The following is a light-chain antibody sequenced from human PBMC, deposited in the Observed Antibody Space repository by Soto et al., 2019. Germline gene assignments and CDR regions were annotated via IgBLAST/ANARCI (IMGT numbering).Light chain of an antibody. CDR3: RQYAGWRWS. CDR2: GAS. CDR1: QSVSSSY. Sequence: EIGATHLPGPVSWYKGERGTXSCRARQSVSSSYLAWDKQKPGHAPRRLVDGASDRATGMPDRFSESGTGTDFTLTISTLVAGDYTECYTRQYAGWRWSFGQGTKLDI. V-gene: IGKV3-20*01. J-gene: IGKJ1*01.